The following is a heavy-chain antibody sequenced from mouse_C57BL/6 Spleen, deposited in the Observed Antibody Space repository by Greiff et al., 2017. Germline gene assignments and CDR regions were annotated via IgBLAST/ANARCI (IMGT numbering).Heavy chain of an antibody. V-gene: IGHV3-6*01. Sequence: EVQLQQSGPGLVKPSQSLSLTCSVTGYSITSGYYWNWIRQFPGNKLEWMGYISYDGSNNYNPSLKNRISITRDTSKNQFFLKLNSVTTEDTATYYCARNYDGYPVDYWGQGTSVTGSS. CDR2: ISYDGSN. D-gene: IGHD2-3*01. CDR3: ARNYDGYPVDY. CDR1: GYSITSGYY. J-gene: IGHJ4*01.